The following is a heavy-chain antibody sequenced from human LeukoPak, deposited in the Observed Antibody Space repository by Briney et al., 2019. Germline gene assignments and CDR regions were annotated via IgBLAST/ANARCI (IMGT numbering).Heavy chain of an antibody. CDR1: GYTFTSYD. CDR3: ARGRRLRGWYPNNWFDP. J-gene: IGHJ5*02. V-gene: IGHV1-8*01. CDR2: MNPNSGNT. D-gene: IGHD6-19*01. Sequence: ASVKVSCKASGYTFTSYDINWVRQATGQGLEWMGWMNPNSGNTGYAQKFQGRVTMTRNSSISTAYMELSSLRSEDTAVYYCARGRRLRGWYPNNWFDPWGQGTLVTVSS.